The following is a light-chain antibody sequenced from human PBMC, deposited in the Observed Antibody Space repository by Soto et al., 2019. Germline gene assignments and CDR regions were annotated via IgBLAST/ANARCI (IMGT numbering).Light chain of an antibody. V-gene: IGLV2-14*01. Sequence: QSVLTQAASVSGSPGQSLTISCPGTSSYIGGSNYVSWYQQHPGKAPKLIIYEVTNRPSGVSDRFSGSKSDNTASLIISGLQAEDEAHYYCSSYRITTFVLGSGTKVNVL. CDR1: SSYIGGSNY. J-gene: IGLJ1*01. CDR3: SSYRITTFV. CDR2: EVT.